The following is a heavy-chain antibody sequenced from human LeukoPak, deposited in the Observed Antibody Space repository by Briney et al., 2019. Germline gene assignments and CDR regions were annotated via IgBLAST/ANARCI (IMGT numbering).Heavy chain of an antibody. J-gene: IGHJ4*02. CDR2: IKQDGSEK. V-gene: IGHV3-7*01. CDR1: GFTFSSYW. CDR3: AREQDISGWPFDY. Sequence: GGSLRLSCAASGFTFSSYWMSWVRQAPGKGLEWVANIKQDGSEKYYVDSVKGRFTISRDNAKNSLYLQMNSLRAEDTAVYYCAREQDISGWPFDYWGLGTLVTVSS. D-gene: IGHD6-19*01.